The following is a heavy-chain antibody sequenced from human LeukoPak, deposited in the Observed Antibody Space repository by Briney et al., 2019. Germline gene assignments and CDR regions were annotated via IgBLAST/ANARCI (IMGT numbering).Heavy chain of an antibody. Sequence: GGSLRLSCAASGFTFSIYGMHWVRQAPGKGLEWVAVISYDGSNKYYADSVKGRFTISRDNSKNTLYLQMNSLRAEDTAVYYCAKAALWFDVWGQGTTVTVSS. CDR2: ISYDGSNK. CDR3: AKAALWFDV. D-gene: IGHD3-10*01. CDR1: GFTFSIYG. J-gene: IGHJ6*02. V-gene: IGHV3-30*18.